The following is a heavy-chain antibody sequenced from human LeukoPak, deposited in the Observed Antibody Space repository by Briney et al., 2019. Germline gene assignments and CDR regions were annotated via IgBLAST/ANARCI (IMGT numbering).Heavy chain of an antibody. CDR2: MNPDSGNT. D-gene: IGHD3-10*01. CDR3: AREGDYYGSGRPHASDI. V-gene: IGHV1-8*01. CDR1: GYTFTSYD. Sequence: ASVKVSCKASGYTFTSYDINWVRQATGQGLEWMGWMNPDSGNTGYAQKFQGRVTMTRNTSISTAYMELSSLRSEDTAVYYCAREGDYYGSGRPHASDIWGQGTMVTVSS. J-gene: IGHJ3*02.